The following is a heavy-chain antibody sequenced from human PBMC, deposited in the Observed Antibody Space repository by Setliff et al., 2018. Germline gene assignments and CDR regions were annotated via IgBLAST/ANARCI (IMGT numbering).Heavy chain of an antibody. J-gene: IGHJ6*03. CDR3: AREQWLDPPGYYYMDV. D-gene: IGHD6-19*01. CDR2: IIHSGST. V-gene: IGHV4-34*12. Sequence: SETLSLTCAVYGGSFSGYYGSWIRQPPGKRLEWIGEIIHSGSTNYNPSLKSRLTISRDTSKNQFSLKLNSVTAADMAVYYCAREQWLDPPGYYYMDVWAKGTTVTVS. CDR1: GGSFSGYY.